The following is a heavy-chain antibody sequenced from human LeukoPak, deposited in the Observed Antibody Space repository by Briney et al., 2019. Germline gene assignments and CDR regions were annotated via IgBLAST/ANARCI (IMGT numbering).Heavy chain of an antibody. CDR1: GGSISSYY. D-gene: IGHD5-12*01. CDR3: ARVKVATLGPVFDY. Sequence: RPSETLSLTCTVSGGSISSYYWSWIRQPPGKGLEWIGYIYYSGSTNYNPSLKSRVTISVDTSKNQFSLKLSSVTAADTAVYYCARVKVATLGPVFDYWGQGTLVTVSS. CDR2: IYYSGST. V-gene: IGHV4-59*01. J-gene: IGHJ4*02.